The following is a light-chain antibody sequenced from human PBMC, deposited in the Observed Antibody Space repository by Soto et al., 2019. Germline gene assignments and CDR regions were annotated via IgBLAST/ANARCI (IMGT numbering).Light chain of an antibody. CDR1: SSNIGAGYD. V-gene: IGLV1-40*01. CDR2: GNS. CDR3: QSYGSSLSGWKV. J-gene: IGLJ2*01. Sequence: QAVVTQPPSVSGAPGQRVTISCTGSSSNIGAGYDVHWYQQLPGTAPKLLIYGNSNRPSGVPDRFSDSKSGTSASLAITGLQAEDEADYYCQSYGSSLSGWKVFGGGTKVTVL.